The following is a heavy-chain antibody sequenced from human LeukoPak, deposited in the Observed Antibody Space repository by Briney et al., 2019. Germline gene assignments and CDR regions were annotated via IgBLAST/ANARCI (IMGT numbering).Heavy chain of an antibody. J-gene: IGHJ4*02. CDR2: IYSGGST. CDR3: AKDQYYDILTD. D-gene: IGHD3-9*01. V-gene: IGHV3-53*01. CDR1: GFTVSSNY. Sequence: GGSLRLSCAASGFTVSSNYMSWVRQAPGKGLGWVSVIYSGGSTYYADSVKGRFTISRDNSKNTLYLQMSSLRAEDTAVYYCAKDQYYDILTDWGQGTLVTVSS.